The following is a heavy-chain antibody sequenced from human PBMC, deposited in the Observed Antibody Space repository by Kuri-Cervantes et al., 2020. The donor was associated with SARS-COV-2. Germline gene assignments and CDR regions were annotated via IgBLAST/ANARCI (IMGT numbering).Heavy chain of an antibody. CDR1: GFTFSSYS. J-gene: IGHJ6*03. CDR3: ATAEILGGLYYYYMDV. V-gene: IGHV3-30*02. Sequence: LSLTCAASGFTFSSYSMNWVRQAPGKGLEWVAFIRYDGSNKYYADSVKGRFTISRDNSKNTLYLQMNSLRAEDTAVYYCATAEILGGLYYYYMDVWGKGTTVTVSS. CDR2: IRYDGSNK. D-gene: IGHD3-16*01.